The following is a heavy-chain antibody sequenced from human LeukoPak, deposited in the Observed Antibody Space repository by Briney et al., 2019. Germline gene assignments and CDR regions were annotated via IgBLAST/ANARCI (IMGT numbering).Heavy chain of an antibody. CDR2: ISYDGSNK. CDR3: AKDLGQWVVTSWFDP. J-gene: IGHJ5*02. Sequence: GGSLRLSCAASGFTFSSYGMHWVRQAPGKGLEWVAVISYDGSNKFYADSVKGRLTISRDNSKNTLYLQTNSLRAEDTAVYYCAKDLGQWVVTSWFDPWGQGTLVTVSS. D-gene: IGHD3-22*01. V-gene: IGHV3-30*18. CDR1: GFTFSSYG.